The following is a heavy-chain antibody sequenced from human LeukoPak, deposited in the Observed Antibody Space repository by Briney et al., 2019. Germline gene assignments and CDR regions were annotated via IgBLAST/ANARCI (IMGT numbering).Heavy chain of an antibody. CDR1: GGSFSGYY. J-gene: IGHJ4*02. V-gene: IGHV4-59*01. D-gene: IGHD1-26*01. CDR2: IYYSGTT. CDR3: ARDTELYFDY. Sequence: SETLSLTCAVYGGSFSGYYWSWIRQPPGKGLEWIAYIYYSGTTNYNPSLKSRVTISVDTSKNQFSLKLSSVTAADTAVYYCARDTELYFDYWGQGTLVTVSS.